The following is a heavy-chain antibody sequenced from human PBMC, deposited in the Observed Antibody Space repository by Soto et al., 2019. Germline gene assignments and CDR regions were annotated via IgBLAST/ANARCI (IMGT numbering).Heavy chain of an antibody. CDR3: AHRPYCGGDCYVYFDY. CDR1: GFSLSTSGVG. CDR2: IYWNDDK. D-gene: IGHD2-21*02. V-gene: IGHV2-5*01. J-gene: IGHJ4*02. Sequence: SGPTLVNPTQTLTLTCTFSGFSLSTSGVGVGWIRQPPGKALEWLALIYWNDDKRYSPSLKSRLTITKDTSKNQVVLTTTNMDPVDTATYSCAHRPYCGGDCYVYFDYWGQGTLVTVSS.